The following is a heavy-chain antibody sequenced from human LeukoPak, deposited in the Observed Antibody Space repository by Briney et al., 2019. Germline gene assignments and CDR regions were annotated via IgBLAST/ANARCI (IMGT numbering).Heavy chain of an antibody. Sequence: GGSLRLSCAASGFTFSSYAMHWVRQAPGKGREWVAVISYDGSNKYYADSVKGRFTISRDNSKNTLYLQMNSLRAEDTAVYYCAREWRYCSGGSCYLLYYYYGMDVWGQGTTVTVSS. CDR1: GFTFSSYA. CDR2: ISYDGSNK. J-gene: IGHJ6*02. V-gene: IGHV3-30-3*01. D-gene: IGHD2-15*01. CDR3: AREWRYCSGGSCYLLYYYYGMDV.